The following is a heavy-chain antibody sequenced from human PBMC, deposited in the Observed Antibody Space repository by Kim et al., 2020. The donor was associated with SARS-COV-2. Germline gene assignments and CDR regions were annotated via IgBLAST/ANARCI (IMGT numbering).Heavy chain of an antibody. CDR2: ISVYNGNT. CDR1: GYAFNSYA. V-gene: IGHV1-18*01. Sequence: ASVKVSCKASGYAFNSYAISWVRQAPGQRLEWVGCISVYNGNTKYAQKFQGRVTMTTDTSTGIAYMELRSLRPDDTAMYYCARLGMAVAGDYSYYYGMDVWGQGTTVTVSS. CDR3: ARLGMAVAGDYSYYYGMDV. D-gene: IGHD6-19*01. J-gene: IGHJ6*02.